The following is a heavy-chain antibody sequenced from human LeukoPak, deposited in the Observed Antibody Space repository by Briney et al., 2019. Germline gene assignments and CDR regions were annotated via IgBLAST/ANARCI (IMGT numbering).Heavy chain of an antibody. CDR3: AREKSSSSGYYFDY. CDR1: GGSITSYY. CDR2: ISYSGST. Sequence: SETLSLTCTVSGGSITSYYWSWIQQPPGKGLEWIGYISYSGSTNYNPSLKSRVTISVDTSKNQFSLKLSSVTAADTAVYYCAREKSSSSGYYFDYWGQGTLVTVSS. J-gene: IGHJ4*02. V-gene: IGHV4-59*01. D-gene: IGHD6-6*01.